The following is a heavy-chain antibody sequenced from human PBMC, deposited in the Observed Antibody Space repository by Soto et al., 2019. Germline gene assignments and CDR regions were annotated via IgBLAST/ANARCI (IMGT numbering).Heavy chain of an antibody. CDR2: VYHSART. D-gene: IGHD3-3*01. J-gene: IGHJ4*03. V-gene: IGHV4-61*01. CDR1: ASSLKSGSYS. CDR3: GRDFGYFDS. Sequence: SETLCLPCTVAASSLKSGSYSWSSSRQPIGKGLEWIGDVYHSARTSYRPSLKSRVSISMDMSKHQFYLTLESVTAAYTAVYFCGRDFGYFDSWGQGTLVTVSS.